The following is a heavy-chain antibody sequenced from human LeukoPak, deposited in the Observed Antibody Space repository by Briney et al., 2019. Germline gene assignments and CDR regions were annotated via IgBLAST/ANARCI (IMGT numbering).Heavy chain of an antibody. CDR1: GFTFSSYA. CDR3: AKDLDFWSGYFGY. V-gene: IGHV3-23*01. J-gene: IGHJ4*02. D-gene: IGHD3-3*01. Sequence: PGGSLRLPCAASGFTFSSYAMSWVRQAPGKGLEWVSAISGSGGSTYYADSVKGRFTISRDNSKNTLYLQMNSLRAEDTAVYYCAKDLDFWSGYFGYWGQGTLVTVSS. CDR2: ISGSGGST.